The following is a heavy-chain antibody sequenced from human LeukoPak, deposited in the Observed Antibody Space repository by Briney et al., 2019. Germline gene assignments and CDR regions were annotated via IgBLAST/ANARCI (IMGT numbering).Heavy chain of an antibody. J-gene: IGHJ4*02. V-gene: IGHV4-4*07. D-gene: IGHD1-26*01. Sequence: SETLPPTCTVTGAPNSNYHWSWRRQPAGKGLERIGRVYTSGSTNYNPSLKSRVTLSVDKSKNQFFLELRSVTAADTAVYYCAGRDYWGQGTLVTVSS. CDR1: GAPNSNYH. CDR3: AGRDY. CDR2: VYTSGST.